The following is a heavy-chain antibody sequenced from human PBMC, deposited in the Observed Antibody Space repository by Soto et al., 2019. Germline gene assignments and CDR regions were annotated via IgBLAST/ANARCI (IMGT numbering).Heavy chain of an antibody. CDR2: INPNSGGT. CDR3: AMEIKNCTHGACYSKQGSGWFEP. CDR1: GYTFTGYY. J-gene: IGHJ5*02. Sequence: ASVKVSCKASGYTFTGYYMHWVRQAPGQGLEWMGWINPNSGGTNYAQKFQGWVTMTRDTSISTAYMELSRLRSDDTSVYYCAMEIKNCTHGACYSKQGSGWFEPWGQGTRVIVAS. V-gene: IGHV1-2*04. D-gene: IGHD2-8*01.